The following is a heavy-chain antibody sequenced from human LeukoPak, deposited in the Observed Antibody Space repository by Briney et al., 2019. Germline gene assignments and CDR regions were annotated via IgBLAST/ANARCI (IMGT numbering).Heavy chain of an antibody. CDR1: GFTFRSYT. V-gene: IGHV3-21*01. Sequence: GGSLRLSCAASGFTFRSYTMTWVRQAPGKGLEWVSSISSSTAYIYYADSLRGRFTISRDNTKNSLYLQINSLRAEDTAVYYCAREGLLTRLSSGDAFDIWGQGTMVTVSS. CDR3: AREGLLTRLSSGDAFDI. J-gene: IGHJ3*02. D-gene: IGHD3-9*01. CDR2: ISSSTAYI.